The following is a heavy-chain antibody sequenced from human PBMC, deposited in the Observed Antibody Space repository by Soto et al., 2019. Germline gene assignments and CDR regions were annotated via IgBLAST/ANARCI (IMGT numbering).Heavy chain of an antibody. CDR3: AGAVITPSGAFDI. V-gene: IGHV3-66*01. CDR2: IYSGGNT. Sequence: PGGSLRLSCAASGFTVSSNYMSWVRQAPGKGLEWVSVIYSGGNTYYADSVKGRFTISRDNSKNTLYLQMNSLRAEDTAVYYCAGAVITPSGAFDICGQGTMVTVSS. D-gene: IGHD6-19*01. CDR1: GFTVSSNY. J-gene: IGHJ3*02.